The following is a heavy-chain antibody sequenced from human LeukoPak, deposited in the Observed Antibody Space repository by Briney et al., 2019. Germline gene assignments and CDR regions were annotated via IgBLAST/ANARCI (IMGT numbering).Heavy chain of an antibody. J-gene: IGHJ6*02. Sequence: SETLSLTCTVSGGSISSYYWSWIRQPPGKGLEWIGYIYYSGSTNYNPSLKSRVTISVDTSKNQFSLKPSSVTAADTAVYYCARDLRGSGSYYYYYYYGMDVWGQGTTVTVSS. CDR1: GGSISSYY. CDR3: ARDLRGSGSYYYYYYYGMDV. V-gene: IGHV4-59*01. D-gene: IGHD3-10*01. CDR2: IYYSGST.